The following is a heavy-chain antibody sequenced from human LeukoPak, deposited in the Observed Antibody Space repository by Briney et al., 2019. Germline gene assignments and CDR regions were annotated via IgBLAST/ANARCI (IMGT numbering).Heavy chain of an antibody. CDR3: ARRHYYETSGYAY. V-gene: IGHV3-30*04. Sequence: PGGSLRLSCAASGFTFSAYSMDWVCQAPGKGLEWVAVISYDGSDKYYADSVKGRFTISRDNSKNTLYLEMNSLRAEDTAVYYCARRHYYETSGYAYWGQGTLVTVSS. CDR1: GFTFSAYS. D-gene: IGHD3-22*01. CDR2: ISYDGSDK. J-gene: IGHJ4*02.